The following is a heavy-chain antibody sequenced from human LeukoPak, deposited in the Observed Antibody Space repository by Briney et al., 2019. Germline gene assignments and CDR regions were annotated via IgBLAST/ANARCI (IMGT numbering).Heavy chain of an antibody. D-gene: IGHD3-22*01. CDR1: GGSISSGSYY. Sequence: SETLSLTCTVSGGSISSGSYYWSWIRQPAVKGLEGIGRIYTSGSTNCNPSLKSRVTISVDTSKNQFSLKLRSVTAADTAVYYCARESYDSSGYVDYWGQGTLVTVSS. J-gene: IGHJ4*02. CDR3: ARESYDSSGYVDY. V-gene: IGHV4-61*02. CDR2: IYTSGST.